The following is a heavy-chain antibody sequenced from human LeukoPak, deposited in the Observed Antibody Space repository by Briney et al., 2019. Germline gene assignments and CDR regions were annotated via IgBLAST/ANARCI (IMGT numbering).Heavy chain of an antibody. V-gene: IGHV3-9*01. CDR3: TKDYCGKFCSAV. J-gene: IGHJ6*02. CDR2: ISWNGNSI. Sequence: GRSLRLSCAASGFSFDDYAMHWVRQAPGKGLEWVSAISWNGNSIVYADSVKGRFTIARDNAKNSLYLQMNSLRAEDTAKYYCTKDYCGKFCSAVWGQGTTVTVSS. CDR1: GFSFDDYA. D-gene: IGHD3-9*01.